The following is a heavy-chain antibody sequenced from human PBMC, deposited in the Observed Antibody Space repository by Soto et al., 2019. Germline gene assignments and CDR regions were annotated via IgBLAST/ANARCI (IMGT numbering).Heavy chain of an antibody. CDR3: ARSIAARLNWFDP. CDR2: INGDGSVK. J-gene: IGHJ5*02. D-gene: IGHD6-6*01. V-gene: IGHV3-74*01. Sequence: PGGSLRLSCAASAFTFKNHWMHWVRQVPGKGPVWVSRINGDGSVKSYADAVKGRFTISRDNAKNTLYLQMNSLRAEDTAVYYCARSIAARLNWFDPWGQGTLVTVSS. CDR1: AFTFKNHW.